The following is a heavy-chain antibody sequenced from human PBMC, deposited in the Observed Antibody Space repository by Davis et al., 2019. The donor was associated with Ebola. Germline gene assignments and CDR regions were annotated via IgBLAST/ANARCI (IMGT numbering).Heavy chain of an antibody. D-gene: IGHD3-16*01. CDR2: IQQDGSDK. J-gene: IGHJ4*02. CDR3: GGYY. Sequence: GESLKISCVASGFTFSNYWMTWVRQAPGKGPEWVGKIQQDGSDKYYLDSVKGRFTISRDNAENSLFLQMNSLRAEDTAVYYCGGYYWGQGTLVTVSS. V-gene: IGHV3-7*01. CDR1: GFTFSNYW.